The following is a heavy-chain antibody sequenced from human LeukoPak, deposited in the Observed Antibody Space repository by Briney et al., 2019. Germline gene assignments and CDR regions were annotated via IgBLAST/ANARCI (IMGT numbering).Heavy chain of an antibody. CDR2: MNPNSGNT. J-gene: IGHJ3*02. CDR1: GYSFTSYD. Sequence: GASVKASCKASGYSFTSYDINWVRQAAGQGLEWMGWMNPNSGNTGYAQKFQGRVTMTTDTSTSTAYMELRSLRSDDTAVYYCARDKQRLVLDAFDIWGQGTMVTISS. CDR3: ARDKQRLVLDAFDI. V-gene: IGHV1-8*01. D-gene: IGHD6-13*01.